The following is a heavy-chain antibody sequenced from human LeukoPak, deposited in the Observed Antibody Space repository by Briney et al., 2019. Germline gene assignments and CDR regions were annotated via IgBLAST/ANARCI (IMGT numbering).Heavy chain of an antibody. CDR1: GYTFTSYD. Sequence: ASVKVSCKASGYTFTSYDINWVRQATGQGLEWMGWMNPNSGNTGYAQKFQGRVTMTRNTSISTAYMELSSLRSEDTAVYYCARMGYYYDILTGYYSDYYYYYMDVWGKGTTVTISS. D-gene: IGHD3-9*01. J-gene: IGHJ6*03. CDR3: ARMGYYYDILTGYYSDYYYYYMDV. V-gene: IGHV1-8*01. CDR2: MNPNSGNT.